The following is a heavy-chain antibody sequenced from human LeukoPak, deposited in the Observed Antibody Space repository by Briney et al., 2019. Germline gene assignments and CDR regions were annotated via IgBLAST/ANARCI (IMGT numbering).Heavy chain of an antibody. CDR2: ISPYSGDT. Sequence: ASVKVSCKTSGYTFTNYGITWVRQAPGQGPEWMGWISPYSGDTNYTQKFQDRVTMTTDTSTSTAYLDLTTLRPDDTAVYYCARGTGYPPYYFDSWGQGTLVTVSS. CDR1: GYTFTNYG. V-gene: IGHV1-18*01. CDR3: ARGTGYPPYYFDS. J-gene: IGHJ4*02. D-gene: IGHD6-13*01.